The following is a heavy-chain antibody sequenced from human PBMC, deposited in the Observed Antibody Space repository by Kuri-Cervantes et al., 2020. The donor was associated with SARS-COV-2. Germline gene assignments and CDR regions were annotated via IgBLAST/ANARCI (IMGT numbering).Heavy chain of an antibody. V-gene: IGHV3-48*01. CDR2: ISSSSSTT. CDR3: AKDGSSSWSFNYYYYGMDV. Sequence: GGSLRLSCAASGFTFSSYSMNWVRQAPGKGLEWVSYISSSSSTTYYADSVKGRFTISRDNSKNTLYLQMNSLRAEDTAVYYCAKDGSSSWSFNYYYYGMDVWGQGTTVTVSS. CDR1: GFTFSSYS. D-gene: IGHD6-13*01. J-gene: IGHJ6*02.